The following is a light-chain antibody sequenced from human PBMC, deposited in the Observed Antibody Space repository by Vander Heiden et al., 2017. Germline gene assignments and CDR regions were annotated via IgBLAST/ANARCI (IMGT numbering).Light chain of an antibody. CDR1: SSDVGGYNY. CDR3: TSYTSRSTSV. Sequence: QSALTQPASVSGSPGQSITISCPGTSSDVGGYNYVSWYQQHPGKAPKLMLYDVSKRPSGVSNRFSGTKSGNTASLTISGLQAEDEADYYCTSYTSRSTSVFGTGTKVTVL. CDR2: DVS. V-gene: IGLV2-14*03. J-gene: IGLJ1*01.